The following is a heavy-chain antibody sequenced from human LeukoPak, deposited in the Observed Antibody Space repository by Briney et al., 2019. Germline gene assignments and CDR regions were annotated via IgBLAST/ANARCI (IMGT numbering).Heavy chain of an antibody. CDR1: GYSFTSYW. Sequence: GESLKISCKGSGYSFTSYWIGWVRQMPGKGLEWMGIIYHGDSDTRYSPSFQGQVTISADKSISTAYLQWSSLKASDTAMYYCARLQVALYYDSSGYFDYWGQGTLVTVSS. CDR3: ARLQVALYYDSSGYFDY. D-gene: IGHD3-22*01. J-gene: IGHJ4*02. CDR2: IYHGDSDT. V-gene: IGHV5-51*01.